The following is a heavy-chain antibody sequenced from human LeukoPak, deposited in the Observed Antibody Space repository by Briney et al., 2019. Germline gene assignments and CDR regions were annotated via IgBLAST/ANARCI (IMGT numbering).Heavy chain of an antibody. D-gene: IGHD5-18*01. J-gene: IGHJ6*02. CDR1: GFTFSSYG. CDR3: AKDRGYSTCYYYGMDV. CDR2: ISYDGSNK. Sequence: PGGSLRLSCAASGFTFSSYGMHWVCQAPGKGLEWVAVISYDGSNKYYADSVKGRFTISRDNSKNTLYLQMNSLRAEDTAVYYCAKDRGYSTCYYYGMDVWGQGTTVTVSS. V-gene: IGHV3-30*18.